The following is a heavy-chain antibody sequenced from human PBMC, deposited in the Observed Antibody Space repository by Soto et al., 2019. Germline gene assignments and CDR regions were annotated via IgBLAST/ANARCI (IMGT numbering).Heavy chain of an antibody. Sequence: PGGSLRLSCAASGFTFSSYEMNWVRQAPGKGLEWVSYISSSGSTIYYADSVKGRFTISRDNAKNSLYLQMNSLRAEDTAVYYCARDLWAVARYYYYGMDVWGQGTTVTSP. CDR2: ISSSGSTI. J-gene: IGHJ6*02. D-gene: IGHD6-19*01. CDR3: ARDLWAVARYYYYGMDV. V-gene: IGHV3-48*03. CDR1: GFTFSSYE.